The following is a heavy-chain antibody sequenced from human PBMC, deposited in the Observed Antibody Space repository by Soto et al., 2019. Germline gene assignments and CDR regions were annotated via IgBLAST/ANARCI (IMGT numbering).Heavy chain of an antibody. CDR1: GGTFSSYA. J-gene: IGHJ6*02. D-gene: IGHD5-12*01. CDR2: IIPIFGTA. Sequence: QVQLVQSGAEVKKPGSSVKVSCKASGGTFSSYAISWVRQAPGQGLEWMGGIIPIFGTANYAQKFQGRVTITAAESTSTAYMELSSLRSEDTAVYYCARSGYDLRFDYYYGMDVWGQGTTVTVSS. CDR3: ARSGYDLRFDYYYGMDV. V-gene: IGHV1-69*01.